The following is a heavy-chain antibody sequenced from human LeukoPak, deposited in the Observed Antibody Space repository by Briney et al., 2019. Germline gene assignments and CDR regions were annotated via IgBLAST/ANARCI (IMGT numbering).Heavy chain of an antibody. CDR2: IRSKAYGGTT. Sequence: PGGSLRLSCTASGFTFGDYAMSWFRQAPGKGLEWVGFIRSKAYGGTTEYAASVKGRFTISRDDSKSIAYLQMNSLKTEDTAVYYCTRVSIAAAGESLDPWGQGTLVTVSS. V-gene: IGHV3-49*03. D-gene: IGHD6-13*01. J-gene: IGHJ5*02. CDR1: GFTFGDYA. CDR3: TRVSIAAAGESLDP.